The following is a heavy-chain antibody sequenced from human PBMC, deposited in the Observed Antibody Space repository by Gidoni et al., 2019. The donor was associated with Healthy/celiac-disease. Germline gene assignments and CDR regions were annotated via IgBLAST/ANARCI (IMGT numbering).Heavy chain of an antibody. CDR1: GFTFSSYA. Sequence: QVQLVESGGGVVQPGRSLRLSCAASGFTFSSYAMHWVRQAPGKGLEWVAVISYDGSNKYYADSVKGRFTISRDNSKNTLYLQMNSLRAEDTAVYYCARAPPGVHYFDYWGQGTLVTVSS. CDR3: ARAPPGVHYFDY. CDR2: ISYDGSNK. J-gene: IGHJ4*02. V-gene: IGHV3-30*04. D-gene: IGHD3-10*01.